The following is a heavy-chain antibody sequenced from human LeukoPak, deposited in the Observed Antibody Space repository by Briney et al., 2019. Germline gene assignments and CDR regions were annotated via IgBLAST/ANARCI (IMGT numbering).Heavy chain of an antibody. J-gene: IGHJ6*02. CDR2: VIPIFGTA. D-gene: IGHD1-7*01. CDR1: GGTFSSYA. V-gene: IGHV1-69*13. CDR3: ATPGPERLVLNRYYYYGMDV. Sequence: SVKVSCKASGGTFSSYAISWVRQAPGQGLEWMGGVIPIFGTANYAQKFQGRVTITADESTSTAYMELSSLRSEDTAVYYCATPGPERLVLNRYYYYGMDVWGQGTTVTVSS.